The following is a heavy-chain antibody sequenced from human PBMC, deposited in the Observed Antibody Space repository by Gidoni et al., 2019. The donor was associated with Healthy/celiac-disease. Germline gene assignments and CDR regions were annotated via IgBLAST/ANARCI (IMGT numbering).Heavy chain of an antibody. CDR1: GFTVSSNY. V-gene: IGHV3-53*01. J-gene: IGHJ4*02. Sequence: EVQLVESGGGFIQPGGSLRLSCSASGFTVSSNYMSWVRQAPGKGLEWVSVIYSGGSTYYADSVQGRFTISRDNSKNTLYLKMNRLRAEDTAVYYCARPTAWGYFDYWGQGTLVTVSS. D-gene: IGHD7-27*01. CDR2: IYSGGST. CDR3: ARPTAWGYFDY.